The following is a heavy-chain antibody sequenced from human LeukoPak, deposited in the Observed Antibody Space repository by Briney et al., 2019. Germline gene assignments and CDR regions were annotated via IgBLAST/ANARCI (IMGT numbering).Heavy chain of an antibody. V-gene: IGHV3-21*01. CDR2: ISRSSSYI. J-gene: IGHJ4*02. CDR3: ARNPPDY. CDR1: GFTFSTYS. Sequence: RSGGSLRLSCAASGFTFSTYSMNWVRQAPGKGLEWVSSISRSSSYIYHADSVKGRFTISRDNSKNTLYLQMNSLRAEDTAVYYCARNPPDYWGQGTLVTVSS.